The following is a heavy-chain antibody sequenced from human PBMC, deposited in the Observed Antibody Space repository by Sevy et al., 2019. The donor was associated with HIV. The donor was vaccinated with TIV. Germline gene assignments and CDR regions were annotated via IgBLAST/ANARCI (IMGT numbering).Heavy chain of an antibody. Sequence: GGSLRLSCAASGFTVSSNYMSWVRQAPGKGLEWVSVIYSGGSTYYADSVKGRFTISRDNSKNTLYLQMNSLRAEDTAVYYCARGVTMLVATPYYYYGMDVWGQGTTVTVSS. CDR1: GFTVSSNY. D-gene: IGHD3-22*01. CDR2: IYSGGST. J-gene: IGHJ6*02. CDR3: ARGVTMLVATPYYYYGMDV. V-gene: IGHV3-53*01.